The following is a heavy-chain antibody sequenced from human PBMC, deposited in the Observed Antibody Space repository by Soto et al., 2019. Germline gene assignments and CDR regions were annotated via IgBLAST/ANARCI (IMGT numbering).Heavy chain of an antibody. CDR2: IYYGGST. V-gene: IGHV4-31*03. J-gene: IGHJ6*02. D-gene: IGHD5-18*01. CDR1: GGSISSGGYY. CDR3: ARGPLYSYGTYYYYYYGMDV. Sequence: SETLSLTCTVSGGSISSGGYYWSWIRQHPGKGLEWIGYIYYGGSTNYNPSLKSRVTTSVDTSKNQFSLKLSSVTAADTAVYYCARGPLYSYGTYYYYYYGMDVWGQGTTVTSP.